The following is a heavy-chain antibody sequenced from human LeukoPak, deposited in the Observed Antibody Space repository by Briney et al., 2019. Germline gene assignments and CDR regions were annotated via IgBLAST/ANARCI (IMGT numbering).Heavy chain of an antibody. D-gene: IGHD3-10*01. CDR2: ISGSGGST. CDR3: ARTPLLWFGEPYFDY. CDR1: GFTFSSYA. Sequence: GGSLRLSCAASGFTFSSYAMSWVRQAPGKGLEWVSAISGSGGSTYYADSVKGRFTISRDNAKNSLYLQMNSLRAEDTAVYYCARTPLLWFGEPYFDYWGQGTLVTVSS. V-gene: IGHV3-23*01. J-gene: IGHJ4*02.